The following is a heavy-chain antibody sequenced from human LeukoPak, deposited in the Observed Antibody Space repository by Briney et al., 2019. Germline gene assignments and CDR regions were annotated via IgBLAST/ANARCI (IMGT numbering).Heavy chain of an antibody. CDR3: ARQWELPADDAFDI. CDR1: GYTFTSYG. CDR2: ISAYNGNT. J-gene: IGHJ3*02. D-gene: IGHD1-26*01. V-gene: IGHV1-18*01. Sequence: ASVKVSCKASGYTFTSYGISWVRQAPGQGLEWMGWISAYNGNTNYAQKLQGRVTMTTDTSTSTAYMELRSLRSDDTAVYYCARQWELPADDAFDIWGQGTMVTVSS.